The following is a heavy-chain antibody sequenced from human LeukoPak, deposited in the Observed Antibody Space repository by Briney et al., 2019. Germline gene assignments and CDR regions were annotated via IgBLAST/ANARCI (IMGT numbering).Heavy chain of an antibody. CDR1: GFTFSSYS. Sequence: GGSLRLSCAASGFTFSSYSMNWVRQAPGKGLEWVSYISSSSSTIYYADSVKGRFTISRDNAKNSLYLQMNSLRAEDTAVYYCARPRGNWNVQPPFDIWGQGTMVTVSS. V-gene: IGHV3-48*04. CDR3: ARPRGNWNVQPPFDI. D-gene: IGHD1-1*01. CDR2: ISSSSSTI. J-gene: IGHJ3*02.